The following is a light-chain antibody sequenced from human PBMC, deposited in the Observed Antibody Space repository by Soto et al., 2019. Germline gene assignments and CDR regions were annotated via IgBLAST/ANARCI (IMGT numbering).Light chain of an antibody. CDR3: QQYYRAPFT. CDR2: WAS. Sequence: DNVLTQSPDSLAVPLGERASFNCTTSQSVLYSTNNKNSLAWYQQKSGQSPKLLIHWASTRQAGVPERFSGSRSRTDFTLTITSLQAEDVAVYYCQQYYRAPFTFGPGTRVEIK. J-gene: IGKJ3*01. CDR1: QSVLYSTNNKNS. V-gene: IGKV4-1*01.